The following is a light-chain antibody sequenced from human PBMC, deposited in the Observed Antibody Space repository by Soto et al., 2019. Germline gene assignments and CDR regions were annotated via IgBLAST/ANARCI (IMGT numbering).Light chain of an antibody. CDR1: QTIRSNY. CDR3: QQYGSSPWT. V-gene: IGKV3-20*01. J-gene: IGKJ1*01. CDR2: GAS. Sequence: ETVLTQSPGTLSLSPGERATLSCRASQTIRSNYLAWYRQTPGQAPSLHIYGASNRATGIADRFSGSGSGTDFTLIIRRLEAEDVSLYYCQQYGSSPWTFGQGTKVEIK.